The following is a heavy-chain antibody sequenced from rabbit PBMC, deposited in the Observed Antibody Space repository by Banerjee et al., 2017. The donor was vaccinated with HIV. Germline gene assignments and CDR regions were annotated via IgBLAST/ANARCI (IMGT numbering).Heavy chain of an antibody. CDR3: ARHAGFNGADYAAFNL. Sequence: QQQLEESGGGLVKPGASLTLTCTASGFSFSSRSWICWVRQAPGKGLEWIACIAAGSSGSTHYASWAKGRFTISKTSSTTVTLQMTSLTAADTATYFCARHAGFNGADYAAFNLWGPGTLVTVS. CDR2: IAAGSSGST. CDR1: GFSFSSRSW. V-gene: IGHV1S45*01. D-gene: IGHD6-1*01. J-gene: IGHJ4*01.